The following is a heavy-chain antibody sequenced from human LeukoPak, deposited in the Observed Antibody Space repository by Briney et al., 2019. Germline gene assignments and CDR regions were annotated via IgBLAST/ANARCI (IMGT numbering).Heavy chain of an antibody. CDR1: GFSLSTSGGG. Sequence: ASGPTLVNPTQTLTLTCTFSGFSLSTSGGGVGWIRQTPGKALEWLALIYWDDDKRYSPSLRSRLTITKDTSKNHVVLTMTNMDPVDTATYYCVHSKDGEYTLFYWGQGTLVTVSS. D-gene: IGHD4-17*01. CDR3: VHSKDGEYTLFY. V-gene: IGHV2-5*02. CDR2: IYWDDDK. J-gene: IGHJ4*02.